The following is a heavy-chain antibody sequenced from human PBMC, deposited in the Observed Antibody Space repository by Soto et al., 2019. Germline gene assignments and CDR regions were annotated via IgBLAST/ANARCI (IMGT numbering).Heavy chain of an antibody. CDR3: ARERITMVRGVPAGSYYFDY. J-gene: IGHJ4*02. CDR2: IIPIFGTA. CDR1: GGTFSSYA. D-gene: IGHD3-10*01. Sequence: ASVKVSCKASGGTFSSYAISWVRQAPGQGLEWMGGIIPIFGTANYAQKFQGRVTITADESTSTAYMELSSLRSEDTAVYYCARERITMVRGVPAGSYYFDYWGQGTLVTVSS. V-gene: IGHV1-69*13.